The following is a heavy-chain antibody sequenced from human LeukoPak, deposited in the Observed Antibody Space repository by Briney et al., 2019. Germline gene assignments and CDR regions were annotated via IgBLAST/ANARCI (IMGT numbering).Heavy chain of an antibody. Sequence: GGSLRLSCAASGFTFSSYAMHWVRQAPGKGLEWVAVIAYDGSNKYYANSVKGRFTISRDNSKNTVFLQMNSLRAEDTAVYYCAKEVYHDSSAYSDYWGQGTLVTVSS. V-gene: IGHV3-30*04. CDR1: GFTFSSYA. J-gene: IGHJ4*02. CDR2: IAYDGSNK. CDR3: AKEVYHDSSAYSDY. D-gene: IGHD3-22*01.